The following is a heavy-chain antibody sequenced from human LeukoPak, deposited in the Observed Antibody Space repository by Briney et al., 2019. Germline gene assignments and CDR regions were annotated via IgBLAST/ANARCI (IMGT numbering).Heavy chain of an antibody. J-gene: IGHJ6*03. Sequence: GGSLRLSCAASGFTFSTYGMHWVRQAPGKGLEWVAFLRYDGSNRYYADSVKGRFTISRDNSKNTLYLQMNSLRAEDTAVYYCAKDVVNCGSTSCYFYYYMDVWGKGTTVTVSS. CDR1: GFTFSTYG. V-gene: IGHV3-30*02. CDR3: AKDVVNCGSTSCYFYYYMDV. D-gene: IGHD2-2*01. CDR2: LRYDGSNR.